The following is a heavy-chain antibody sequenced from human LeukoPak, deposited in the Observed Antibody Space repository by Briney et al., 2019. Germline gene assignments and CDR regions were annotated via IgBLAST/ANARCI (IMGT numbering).Heavy chain of an antibody. J-gene: IGHJ4*02. CDR3: AKSGYNRFDY. V-gene: IGHV3-23*01. CDR2: ISGSGSGGST. Sequence: GGSLRLSCAASGFTFSSSAMSWVRQAPGKGLEWVSSISGSGSGGSTYHADCVRARFTISRESSKNPLSLQMHTLRAGHTPVCYCAKSGYNRFDYWGQGTLVTVSS. D-gene: IGHD5-24*01. CDR1: GFTFSSSA.